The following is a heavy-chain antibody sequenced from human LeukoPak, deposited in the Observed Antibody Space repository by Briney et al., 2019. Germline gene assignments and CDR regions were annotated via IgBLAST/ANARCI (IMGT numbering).Heavy chain of an antibody. J-gene: IGHJ4*02. CDR3: ARARGNYVYYPFDY. V-gene: IGHV3-11*05. D-gene: IGHD4-17*01. Sequence: GGSLRLSCAASGFTFSDYYMSWIRQAPGKGLEWVSHISGSSGYTNYADSVKGRFTISRGNAKNSLHLQMNSLGAEDTAVYYCARARGNYVYYPFDYWGQGALVTVSS. CDR1: GFTFSDYY. CDR2: ISGSSGYT.